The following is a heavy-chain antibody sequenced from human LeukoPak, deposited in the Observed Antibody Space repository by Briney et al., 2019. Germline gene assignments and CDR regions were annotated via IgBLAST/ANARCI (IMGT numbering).Heavy chain of an antibody. CDR3: ARKAEGQPVDY. V-gene: IGHV1-2*02. J-gene: IGHJ4*02. CDR1: GYTFTGYY. Sequence: ASVKVSCKASGYTFTGYYMHWVRQAPGQGLEWMGWINPNSGGTNYAQKFKGRVTMTRDTSISTAYMELSSLRSDDTAVYFCARKAEGQPVDYWGQGTLVTVSS. CDR2: INPNSGGT. D-gene: IGHD6-6*01.